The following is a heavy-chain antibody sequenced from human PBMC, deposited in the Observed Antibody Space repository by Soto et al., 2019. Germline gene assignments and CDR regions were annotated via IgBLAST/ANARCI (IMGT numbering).Heavy chain of an antibody. CDR2: IYYSGST. CDR1: GGSISSSNYY. J-gene: IGHJ5*02. D-gene: IGHD1-1*01. CDR3: ARKDNWNDNWFDP. Sequence: SETLSLTCTVSGGSISSSNYYWGWIRQPPGKGLEWIGYIYYSGSTNYNPSLKSRVTISVDTSKNQFSLKLSSVTAADTAVYYCARKDNWNDNWFDPWGQGTLVTVSS. V-gene: IGHV4-61*05.